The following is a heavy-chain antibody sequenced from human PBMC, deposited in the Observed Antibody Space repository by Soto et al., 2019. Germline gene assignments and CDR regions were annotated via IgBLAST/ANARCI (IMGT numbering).Heavy chain of an antibody. D-gene: IGHD3-22*01. CDR3: ASWTYYYDSSGPEDV. J-gene: IGHJ6*02. CDR2: IYHSGST. V-gene: IGHV4-30-2*01. CDR1: GGSISSGGYS. Sequence: SETLSLTCAVSGGSISSGGYSWSWIRQPPGKGLEWIGYIYHSGSTYYNPSLKSRVTISVDRSKNQFSLKLSSVTAADSAVYYCASWTYYYDSSGPEDVWGQGTTVTVS.